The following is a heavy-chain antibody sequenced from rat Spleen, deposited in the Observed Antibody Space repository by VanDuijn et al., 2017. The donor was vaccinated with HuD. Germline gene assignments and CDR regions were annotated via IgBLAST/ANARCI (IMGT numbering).Heavy chain of an antibody. CDR1: GFTFNNYW. D-gene: IGHD1-9*01. V-gene: IGHV5-31*01. Sequence: EVQLVESGGGLVQPGRSLKLSCVASGFTFNNYWMTWIRQAPGKGLEWVASITNTGGTTYYPDSVKGRFTFSRDNAKSTLYLQMNSLRSEDTATYYCARLGDTYYGYNPLDAWGQGASVTVSS. J-gene: IGHJ4*01. CDR2: ITNTGGTT. CDR3: ARLGDTYYGYNPLDA.